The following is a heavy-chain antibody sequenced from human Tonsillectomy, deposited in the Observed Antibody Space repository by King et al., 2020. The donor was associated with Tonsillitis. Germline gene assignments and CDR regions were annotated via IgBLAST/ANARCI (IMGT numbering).Heavy chain of an antibody. CDR2: ISAYSGNT. V-gene: IGHV1-18*04. D-gene: IGHD2-15*01. CDR1: GYTFTTYG. Sequence: QLVQSGAEVKKPGASVKVSCKASGYTFTTYGITWVRQAPGQGLEWMGWISAYSGNTNYAQKFQGRVTMTTDTSTSTAYMELRSLRSDDTAVYYCAREGGYCSGGSCYSFFDYWGQGTLVTVSS. J-gene: IGHJ4*02. CDR3: AREGGYCSGGSCYSFFDY.